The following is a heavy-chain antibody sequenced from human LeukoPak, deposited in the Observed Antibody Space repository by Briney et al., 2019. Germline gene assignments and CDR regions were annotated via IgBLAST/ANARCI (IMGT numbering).Heavy chain of an antibody. J-gene: IGHJ4*02. CDR1: GYTFTSYD. CDR2: MNPNSGNT. CDR3: ARGATRRLGPARY. V-gene: IGHV1-8*03. Sequence: GASVKVSCKASGYTFTSYDINWVRQATGQGLEWMGWMNPNSGNTGYAQKFQGRVTITRNSSISTAYMELSSLRSEDTAVYYCARGATRRLGPARYWGQGTLVTVSS. D-gene: IGHD1-1*01.